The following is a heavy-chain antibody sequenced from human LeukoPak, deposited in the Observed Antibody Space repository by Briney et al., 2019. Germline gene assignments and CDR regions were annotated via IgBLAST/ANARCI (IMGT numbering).Heavy chain of an antibody. J-gene: IGHJ4*02. CDR3: ARNYDSSGYHNLPLEY. V-gene: IGHV4-38-2*01. CDR2: INHNRVT. Sequence: SETLSLTCAVSGYSISSGYYWAWIRQPPGKGLDWIGSINHNRVTYYNPSLKSRVIISVDTSKNQFSLKLSSVTAADTAVYYCARNYDSSGYHNLPLEYWAQGTLVTVSS. D-gene: IGHD3-22*01. CDR1: GYSISSGYY.